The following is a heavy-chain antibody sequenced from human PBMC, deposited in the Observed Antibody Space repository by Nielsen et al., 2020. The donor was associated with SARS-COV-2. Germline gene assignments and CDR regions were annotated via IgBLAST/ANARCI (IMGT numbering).Heavy chain of an antibody. J-gene: IGHJ5*02. CDR2: IYYSGST. CDR3: AREILDNWNDFRRNWFDP. V-gene: IGHV4-39*01. D-gene: IGHD1-20*01. Sequence: TFSSYAMSWVRQAPGKGLEWIGSIYYSGSTYYNPSLKSRVTISVDTSKNQFSLKLSSVTAADTAVYYCAREILDNWNDFRRNWFDPWGQGTLVTVSS. CDR1: TFSSYA.